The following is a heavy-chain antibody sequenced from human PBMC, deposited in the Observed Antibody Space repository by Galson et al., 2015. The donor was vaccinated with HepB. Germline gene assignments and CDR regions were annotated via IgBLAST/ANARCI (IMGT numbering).Heavy chain of an antibody. CDR3: ARALYCSSTSCYFTGGFRHWFDP. D-gene: IGHD2-2*01. V-gene: IGHV1-18*01. J-gene: IGHJ5*02. CDR2: ISAYNGNT. CDR1: GYTFTSYG. Sequence: SVKVSCKASGYTFTSYGISWVRQAPGQGLEWMGWISAYNGNTNYAQKLQGRVTMTTDTSTSTAYMELRSLRSDDTAVYYCARALYCSSTSCYFTGGFRHWFDPWGQGTLVTVSS.